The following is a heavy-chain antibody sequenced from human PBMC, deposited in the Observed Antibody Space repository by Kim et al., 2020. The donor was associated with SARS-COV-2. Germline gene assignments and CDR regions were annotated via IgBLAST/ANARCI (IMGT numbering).Heavy chain of an antibody. V-gene: IGHV4-34*01. CDR2: INHSGST. D-gene: IGHD2-15*01. Sequence: SETLSLTCAVYGGSFSGYYWSWIRQPPGKGLEWIGEINHSGSTNYNPSLKSRVTISVDTSKNQFSLKLSSVTAADTAVYYCARTPGLLRGRWFDPWGQGTLVTVSS. CDR1: GGSFSGYY. J-gene: IGHJ5*02. CDR3: ARTPGLLRGRWFDP.